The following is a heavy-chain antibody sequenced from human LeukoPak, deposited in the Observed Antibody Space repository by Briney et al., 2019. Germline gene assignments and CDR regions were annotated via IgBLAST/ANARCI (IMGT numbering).Heavy chain of an antibody. CDR2: INTNTGNP. D-gene: IGHD5-18*01. J-gene: IGHJ4*02. Sequence: GASVKVSCKASGYTFTSYYIHWVRQAPGQGLEWMGWINTNTGNPTYAQGFTGRFVFSLDTSVSTAYLQISSLKAEDTAVYYCARPSGYSYGLKFDYWGQGTLVTVSS. CDR3: ARPSGYSYGLKFDY. CDR1: GYTFTSYY. V-gene: IGHV7-4-1*02.